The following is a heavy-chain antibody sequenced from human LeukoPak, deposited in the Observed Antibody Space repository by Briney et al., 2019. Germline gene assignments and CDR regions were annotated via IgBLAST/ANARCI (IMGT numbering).Heavy chain of an antibody. Sequence: PSETLSLTCAVYGGSFSGYYWSWIRQPPGKGLEWIGEINHSGSTNYNPSLKSRVTISVDTSKNQFSLKLSSVTAADTAVYYCARDLGMHLDYWGQGTLVTVSS. CDR1: GGSFSGYY. D-gene: IGHD2-8*01. J-gene: IGHJ4*02. CDR3: ARDLGMHLDY. V-gene: IGHV4-34*01. CDR2: INHSGST.